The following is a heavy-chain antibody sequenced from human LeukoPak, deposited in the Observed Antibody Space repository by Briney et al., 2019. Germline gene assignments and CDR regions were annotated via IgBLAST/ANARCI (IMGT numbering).Heavy chain of an antibody. CDR2: IRNKADSYTT. V-gene: IGHV3-72*01. CDR1: GFTFSDHY. D-gene: IGHD3-3*01. Sequence: PGGSLRLSCAASGFTFSDHYMDWVRQAPGKGLEWVGRIRNKADSYTTEYAASVKGRFTLSRDDSKNSLYLQMNSLNTEDTAVYYCAKALNLITIFGVAPMDVWGKGTTVTVSS. J-gene: IGHJ6*03. CDR3: AKALNLITIFGVAPMDV.